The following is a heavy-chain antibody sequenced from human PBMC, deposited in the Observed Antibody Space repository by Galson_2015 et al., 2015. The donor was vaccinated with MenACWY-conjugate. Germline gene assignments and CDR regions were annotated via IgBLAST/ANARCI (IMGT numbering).Heavy chain of an antibody. CDR3: ARAATVTTYAGYYYYMDG. J-gene: IGHJ6*03. CDR2: IYYSGST. Sequence: ETLSLTCTVSGGSISSYYWSWIRQPPGKGLEWIGYIYYSGSTNYNPSLKSRVTISVDTSKNQFSLKLSSVTAADTAVYYCARAATVTTYAGYYYYMDGWGKGTPVTVS. D-gene: IGHD4-17*01. CDR1: GGSISSYY. V-gene: IGHV4-59*01.